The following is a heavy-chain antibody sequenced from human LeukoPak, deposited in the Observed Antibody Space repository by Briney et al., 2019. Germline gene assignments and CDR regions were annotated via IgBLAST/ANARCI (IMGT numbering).Heavy chain of an antibody. CDR1: GGTISSSSNY. CDR2: LYYSGST. D-gene: IGHD6-25*01. J-gene: IGHJ3*02. Sequence: SETLSLTCTVSGGTISSSSNYWGWIRPRPGKELEWIGSLYYSGSTYYNPSLKSRVTISVDTSKTQFSLKLSSVTAADTALYYCARHSRVAAFDTFDIWGRGTMVTVSS. CDR3: ARHSRVAAFDTFDI. V-gene: IGHV4-39*01.